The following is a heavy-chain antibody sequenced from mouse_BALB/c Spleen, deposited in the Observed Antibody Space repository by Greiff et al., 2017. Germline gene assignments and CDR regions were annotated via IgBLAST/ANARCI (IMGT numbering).Heavy chain of an antibody. CDR1: GFTFSSYT. CDR3: ARRGNYGTFAY. J-gene: IGHJ3*01. CDR2: ISNGGGST. D-gene: IGHD2-1*01. V-gene: IGHV5-12-2*01. Sequence: EVKLMESGGGLVQPGGSLKLSCAASGFTFSSYTMSWVRQTPEKRLEWVAYISNGGGSTYYPDTVKGRFTISRDNAKNTLYLQMSSLKSEDTAMYYCARRGNYGTFAYWGQGTLVTVSA.